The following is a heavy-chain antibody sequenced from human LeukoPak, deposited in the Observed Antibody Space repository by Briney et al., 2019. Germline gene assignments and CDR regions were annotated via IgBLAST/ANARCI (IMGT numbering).Heavy chain of an antibody. CDR1: GGSISSYY. D-gene: IGHD2-15*01. Sequence: SETLSLTCTVSGGSISSYYWSWIRRPPGKGLEWIGYIYYSGSTYYNPSLKSRVTISVDTSKNQFSLKLSSVTAADTAVYYCAREGGLGRGGQHLIFDYWGQATLVTVSS. V-gene: IGHV4-59*01. CDR2: IYYSGST. J-gene: IGHJ4*02. CDR3: AREGGLGRGGQHLIFDY.